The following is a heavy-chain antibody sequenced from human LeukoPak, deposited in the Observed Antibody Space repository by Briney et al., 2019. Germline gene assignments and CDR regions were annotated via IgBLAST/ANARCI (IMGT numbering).Heavy chain of an antibody. CDR2: IYYNGST. D-gene: IGHD3-9*01. Sequence: SETLSLTCTVSGGSISSYYWSWIRQPPGKGLEWIGYIYYNGSTNYNPSLKSRVTISVDTSKNQFSLKLSSVTAADTAVYYCAREDDILTGPGAFDIWGQGTMVTVSS. CDR3: AREDDILTGPGAFDI. J-gene: IGHJ3*02. CDR1: GGSISSYY. V-gene: IGHV4-59*01.